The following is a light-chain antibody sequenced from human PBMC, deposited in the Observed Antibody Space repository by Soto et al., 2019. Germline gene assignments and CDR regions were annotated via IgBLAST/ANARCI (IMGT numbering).Light chain of an antibody. CDR2: SSS. CDR3: QERTGWPPWT. CDR1: QSVTSN. Sequence: IVLTQSPVSLSLSPWERAPLSFMVSQSVTSNLAWYQHKPYQAPRLLIYSSSTRAAGIPARFGGSGSVTHFTLTISILEPEDFAVYYCQERTGWPPWTFGQGTKVDIK. J-gene: IGKJ1*01. V-gene: IGKV3-11*01.